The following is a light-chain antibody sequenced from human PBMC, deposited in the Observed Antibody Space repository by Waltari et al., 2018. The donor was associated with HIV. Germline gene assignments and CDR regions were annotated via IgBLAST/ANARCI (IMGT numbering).Light chain of an antibody. J-gene: IGLJ3*02. CDR2: GTS. V-gene: IGLV1-40*01. CDR1: SSNIGAGYD. CDR3: QSYDSSLSGSWV. Sequence: QSVLTQPPSVSGAPGQRVTISCTGSSSNIGAGYDVHWYQQLPGTAPKLLIYGTSNRPSGVPDRFAGSKSGTAASRAITGLQAEDEADYYCQSYDSSLSGSWVFGGGTKLTGL.